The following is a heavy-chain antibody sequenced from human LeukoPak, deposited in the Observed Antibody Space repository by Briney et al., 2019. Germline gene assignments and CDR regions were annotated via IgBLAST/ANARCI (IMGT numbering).Heavy chain of an antibody. CDR3: AKAPASGWYYFDY. Sequence: GGPLRLSCAASGFTFSSYAMSWVRQAPGKGLEWVSAISGSGGSTYYADSVKGRFTISRDNSKNTLYLQMNSLRAEDTAVYYCAKAPASGWYYFDYWGQGTLVTVSS. V-gene: IGHV3-23*01. D-gene: IGHD6-19*01. CDR1: GFTFSSYA. J-gene: IGHJ4*02. CDR2: ISGSGGST.